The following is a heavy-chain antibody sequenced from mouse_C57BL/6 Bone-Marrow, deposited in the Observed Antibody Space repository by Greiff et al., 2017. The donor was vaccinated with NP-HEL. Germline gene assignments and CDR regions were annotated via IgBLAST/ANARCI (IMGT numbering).Heavy chain of an antibody. CDR2: IHPNSGST. CDR3: GRVYDHKGGFAY. Sequence: QVQLQQPGAELVKPGASVKLSCKASGYTFTSYWMHWVKQRPGQGLEWIGMIHPNSGSTNYNEKFKSKATLTVDKSSSTAYMQLSSLTSEDSAVYYCGRVYDHKGGFAYWGQGTLVTVSA. V-gene: IGHV1-64*01. D-gene: IGHD1-1*01. CDR1: GYTFTSYW. J-gene: IGHJ3*01.